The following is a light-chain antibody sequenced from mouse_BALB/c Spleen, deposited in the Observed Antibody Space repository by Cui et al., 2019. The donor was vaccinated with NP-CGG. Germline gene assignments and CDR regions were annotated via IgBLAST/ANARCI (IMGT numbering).Light chain of an antibody. CDR3: ALWYSNHWV. V-gene: IGLV1*01. Sequence: QAVVTQEPALTTSPGETVTLTCRSSTGAVTTSNYANWVQEKPDHLFTGLIGGTNNRAPGVPARFSGFLIGDKAVLTITGAQTEDEAIYFCALWYSNHWVFGGGTKLTVL. J-gene: IGLJ1*01. CDR2: GTN. CDR1: TGAVTTSNY.